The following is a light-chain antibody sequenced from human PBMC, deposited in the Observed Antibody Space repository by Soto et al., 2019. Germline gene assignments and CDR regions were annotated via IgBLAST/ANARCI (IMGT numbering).Light chain of an antibody. J-gene: IGKJ1*01. CDR3: QKYNDWPLT. CDR2: GEF. CDR1: QSVSDN. V-gene: IGKV3-15*01. Sequence: EILMTQSPVTLSVSPGERVTLSCRASQSVSDNLAWYQQKPGQAPSIIIYGEFTRATGVPDRLSGAGSGTELNLTISRLQSEDFALYYCQKYNDWPLTFGQGTKVDIK.